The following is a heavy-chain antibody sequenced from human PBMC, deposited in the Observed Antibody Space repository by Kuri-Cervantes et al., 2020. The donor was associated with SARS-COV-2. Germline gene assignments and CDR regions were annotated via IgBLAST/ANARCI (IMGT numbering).Heavy chain of an antibody. CDR2: INHSGST. CDR3: ARGGQMYYYYGMDV. J-gene: IGHJ6*02. Sequence: SETLSLTCTVSGGSISSSSYYWGWIRQPPGKGLEWIGEINHSGSTNYNPSLKSRVTISVDTSKNQFSLKLSSVTAADTAVYYCARGGQMYYYYGMDVWGQGTTVTVSS. D-gene: IGHD2-15*01. CDR1: GGSISSSSYY. V-gene: IGHV4-39*07.